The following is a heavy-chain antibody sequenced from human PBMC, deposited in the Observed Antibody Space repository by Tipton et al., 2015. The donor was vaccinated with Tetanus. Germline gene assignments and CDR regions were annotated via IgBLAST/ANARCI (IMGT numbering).Heavy chain of an antibody. J-gene: IGHJ4*02. CDR3: AKGMAEASNCGGDCYSDY. CDR2: ISTTSNTI. D-gene: IGHD2-21*02. V-gene: IGHV3-48*04. Sequence: SLRLSCIASGFTLRSYSMNWVRQAPGKGLEWISYISTTSNTIYYADSVKGRFTIPRDNAKNSLYLQMISLRAEDTAVYSCAKGMAEASNCGGDCYSDYWGQGTLVTVSS. CDR1: GFTLRSYS.